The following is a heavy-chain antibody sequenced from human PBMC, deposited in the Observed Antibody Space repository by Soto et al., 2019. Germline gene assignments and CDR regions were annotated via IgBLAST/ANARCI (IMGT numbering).Heavy chain of an antibody. Sequence: QVQLVQSGAEVKKTGSSVKVSCKASGGTFSSYTISWVRQAPGQGLEWMGRIIPMFGIANYAQKFQGRVTITADKSTSTAYMELSSLRSEDPAVYYCARGYGDSHDYWGQGTLVTVSS. CDR2: IIPMFGIA. J-gene: IGHJ4*02. D-gene: IGHD4-17*01. V-gene: IGHV1-69*02. CDR3: ARGYGDSHDY. CDR1: GGTFSSYT.